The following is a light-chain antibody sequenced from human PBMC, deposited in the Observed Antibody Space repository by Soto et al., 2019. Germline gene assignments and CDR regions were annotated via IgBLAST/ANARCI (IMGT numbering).Light chain of an antibody. Sequence: DIVMTQSPDSLAVSLGERATINCKSSQSVLYSSNNKNYLAWYQQKPGQPPKLLIYWASTRESRVPDRFSGSGSGTDFTLTISSLQAEDVAVYSCQQYFITPWTFGQGTKVEIK. J-gene: IGKJ1*01. CDR2: WAS. V-gene: IGKV4-1*01. CDR3: QQYFITPWT. CDR1: QSVLYSSNNKNY.